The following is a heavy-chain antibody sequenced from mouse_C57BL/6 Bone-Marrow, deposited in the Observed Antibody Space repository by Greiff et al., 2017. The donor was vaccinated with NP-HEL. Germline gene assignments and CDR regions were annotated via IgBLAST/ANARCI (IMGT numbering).Heavy chain of an antibody. CDR2: IYPGNSDT. J-gene: IGHJ2*01. Sequence: EVQLQQSGTVLARPGASVKMSCKTSGYTFTSYWMHWVKQRPGQGLEWIGAIYPGNSDTSYNQKFQGKAKLTAVTSASTAYMELSSLTNEDSAVYYCTREDYYGSSYVYYFDYWGQGTTLTVSS. CDR3: TREDYYGSSYVYYFDY. D-gene: IGHD1-1*01. V-gene: IGHV1-5*01. CDR1: GYTFTSYW.